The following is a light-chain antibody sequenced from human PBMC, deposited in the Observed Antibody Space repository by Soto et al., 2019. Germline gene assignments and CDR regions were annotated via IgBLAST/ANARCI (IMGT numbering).Light chain of an antibody. CDR2: EVN. CDR1: SSDIGGYNY. Sequence: QSALTQPASVSGSPGQSITISCTGTSSDIGGYNYVSWYQHHPGKAPTLMIYEVNNRPSGVPNRFSGSKSANTASLTISGLQAEDEADYYCSSYTNRNTLVFGTGTQLTVL. CDR3: SSYTNRNTLV. J-gene: IGLJ1*01. V-gene: IGLV2-14*01.